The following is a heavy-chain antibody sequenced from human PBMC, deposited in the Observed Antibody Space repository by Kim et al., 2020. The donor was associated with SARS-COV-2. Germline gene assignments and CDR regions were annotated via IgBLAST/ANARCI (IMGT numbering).Heavy chain of an antibody. Sequence: RYSPSFQGQVTISADKSISTAYLQWSSLKASDTAMYYCARQRGYSGYPDYWGQGTLVTVSS. D-gene: IGHD5-12*01. V-gene: IGHV5-51*01. J-gene: IGHJ4*02. CDR3: ARQRGYSGYPDY.